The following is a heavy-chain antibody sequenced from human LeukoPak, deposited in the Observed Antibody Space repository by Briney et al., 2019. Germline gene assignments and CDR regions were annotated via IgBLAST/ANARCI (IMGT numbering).Heavy chain of an antibody. CDR2: ISSSSSYI. CDR3: AELGITMIGGV. V-gene: IGHV3-21*01. D-gene: IGHD3-10*02. J-gene: IGHJ6*04. Sequence: GGSLRLSCAASGFTISSYSMNWVRQVPGKGLDWVSSISSSSSYIYYADSVKGRFTISRDNGRNSLFLQMNSLRAEDTAVYYCAELGITMIGGVWGKGTTVTISS. CDR1: GFTISSYS.